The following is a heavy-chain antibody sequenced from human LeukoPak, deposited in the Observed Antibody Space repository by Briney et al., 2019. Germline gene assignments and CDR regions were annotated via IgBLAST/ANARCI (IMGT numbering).Heavy chain of an antibody. CDR3: ARLAQFYGMDV. CDR2: ISYDGSNK. J-gene: IGHJ6*04. D-gene: IGHD5-24*01. V-gene: IGHV3-30*04. Sequence: GRSLRLYCAASGFTFSSYAMHWVRQAPGKGLEWVAVISYDGSNKYYADSVKGRFTISRDNSKNTLYLQMNSLRAEDTAVYYCARLAQFYGMDVWGKGTTVTVSS. CDR1: GFTFSSYA.